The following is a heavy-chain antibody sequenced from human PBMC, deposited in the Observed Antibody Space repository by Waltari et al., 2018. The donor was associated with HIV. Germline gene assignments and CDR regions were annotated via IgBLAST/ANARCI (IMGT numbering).Heavy chain of an antibody. CDR3: ASTVREAMTGGYYFDY. D-gene: IGHD1-26*01. J-gene: IGHJ4*02. Sequence: QVQLVQSGAEVKKPGSSVKVSCKASGGTFSSYAISWVRQAPGQGLEWMGGIIPIFGTANYAQKFQGRATITADESTSTAYMELSSLRSEDTAVYYCASTVREAMTGGYYFDYWGQGTLVTVSS. CDR2: IIPIFGTA. V-gene: IGHV1-69*12. CDR1: GGTFSSYA.